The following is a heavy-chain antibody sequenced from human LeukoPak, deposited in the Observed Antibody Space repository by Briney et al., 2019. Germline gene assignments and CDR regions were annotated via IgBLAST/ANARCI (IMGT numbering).Heavy chain of an antibody. D-gene: IGHD6-19*01. CDR1: GGTFSGYC. Sequence: SETLSLTCAVYGGTFSGYCWSWIRQPPGKGLEWIGEIHHSGSTNYNPSLKSRVTISVDTSKNQFSLKLSSVTAADTAVYYCARYYSGWYYFDYWGQGTLVTVSS. CDR3: ARYYSGWYYFDY. J-gene: IGHJ4*02. CDR2: IHHSGST. V-gene: IGHV4-34*01.